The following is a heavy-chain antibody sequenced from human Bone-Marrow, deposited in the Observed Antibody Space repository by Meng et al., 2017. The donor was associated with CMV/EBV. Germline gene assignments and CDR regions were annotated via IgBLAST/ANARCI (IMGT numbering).Heavy chain of an antibody. CDR2: INHSGST. CDR1: GGSFSGYY. D-gene: IGHD6-6*01. CDR3: ARGLVSWAKATFFDY. V-gene: IGHV4-34*01. Sequence: SETLSLTCAVYGGSFSGYYWSWIRQPPGKGLEWIGEINHSGSTNYNPSLKSRVTISVDTSKNQFSLKLSSVTAADTAVYYCARGLVSWAKATFFDYWGQGTLVTVSS. J-gene: IGHJ4*02.